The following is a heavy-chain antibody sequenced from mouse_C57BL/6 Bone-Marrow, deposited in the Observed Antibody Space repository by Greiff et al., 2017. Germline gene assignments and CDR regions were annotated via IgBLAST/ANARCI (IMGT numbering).Heavy chain of an antibody. V-gene: IGHV2-5*01. Sequence: QVHVKQSGPGLVQPSQSLSITCTVSGFSLTSYGVHWVRQSPGKGLEWLGVIWRGGSTAYNAAYMSRLSITKDNAKSQVFFKMNSLQTDDTAIYYCAKSLPWYFDVWGTGTTVTVSS. J-gene: IGHJ1*03. CDR3: AKSLPWYFDV. CDR1: GFSLTSYG. CDR2: IWRGGST. D-gene: IGHD1-2*01.